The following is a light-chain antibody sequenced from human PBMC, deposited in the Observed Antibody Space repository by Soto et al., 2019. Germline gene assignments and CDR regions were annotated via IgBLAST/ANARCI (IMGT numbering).Light chain of an antibody. Sequence: QSVLAQPASVSGSPGQSITISCTGTSSDVGGYNYVSWYQQHPGKAPKLMIYEVSTRPSGVPNRFSGSKSGNTASLTISGLQAEDEADYYCSSYTSSSTLPFVFGPGTKVTVL. CDR3: SSYTSSSTLPFV. V-gene: IGLV2-14*01. CDR2: EVS. CDR1: SSDVGGYNY. J-gene: IGLJ1*01.